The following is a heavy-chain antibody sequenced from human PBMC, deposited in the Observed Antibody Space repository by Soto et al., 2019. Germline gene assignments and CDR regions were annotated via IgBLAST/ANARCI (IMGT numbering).Heavy chain of an antibody. CDR1: GFNFGSYW. Sequence: EVQLVESGGGLVQPGGSLRLSCAASGFNFGSYWMSWVRQAPGKGLEWVANIKQDGSEKYYVDSVKGRFIISRDNAKNSLYLQMNSLRAEDTAMSYCARAHNSARCWGQGTLVTVSS. J-gene: IGHJ4*02. D-gene: IGHD1-1*01. CDR2: IKQDGSEK. V-gene: IGHV3-7*05. CDR3: ARAHNSARC.